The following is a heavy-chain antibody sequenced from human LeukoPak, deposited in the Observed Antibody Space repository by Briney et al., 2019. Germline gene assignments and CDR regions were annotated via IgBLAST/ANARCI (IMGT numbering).Heavy chain of an antibody. D-gene: IGHD1-26*01. Sequence: SETLSLTCSVSGVSISSSNSYWGWIRQPPGKGLEWIGSIYYTGNTYYNASLKSQVSISIDMSKNQFSLKLTSVTAADTAVYYCARDGYSAIDYWGQGTLVTVSS. CDR3: ARDGYSAIDY. V-gene: IGHV4-39*07. J-gene: IGHJ4*02. CDR2: IYYTGNT. CDR1: GVSISSSNSY.